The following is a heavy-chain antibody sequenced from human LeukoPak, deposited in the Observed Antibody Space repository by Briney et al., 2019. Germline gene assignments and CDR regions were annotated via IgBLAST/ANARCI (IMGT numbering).Heavy chain of an antibody. CDR2: IYYTGST. J-gene: IGHJ4*02. V-gene: IGHV4-59*08. D-gene: IGHD3-22*01. CDR1: GGSIRSYY. Sequence: KASETLSLTCTVSGGSIRSYYWSWIRQPPGKGLEWIGYIYYTGSTNYNPTLKSRVTISVDTSKNQFSLKLSSVTAADTVVYYCARSGFYSPFDNWGQGTLVTVSS. CDR3: ARSGFYSPFDN.